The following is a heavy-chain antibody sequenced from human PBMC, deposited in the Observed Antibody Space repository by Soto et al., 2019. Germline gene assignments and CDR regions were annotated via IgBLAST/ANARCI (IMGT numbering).Heavy chain of an antibody. CDR3: AKDGGFRYYDFWSGPTHTDY. CDR1: GFTFSSYG. D-gene: IGHD3-3*01. V-gene: IGHV3-30*18. J-gene: IGHJ4*02. CDR2: ISYDGSNK. Sequence: PGGSLRLSCAASGFTFSSYGMHWVRQAPGKGLEWVAVISYDGSNKYYADSVKGRFTISRDNSKNTLYLQMNSLRAEDTAVYYCAKDGGFRYYDFWSGPTHTDYWGQGTLVTVSS.